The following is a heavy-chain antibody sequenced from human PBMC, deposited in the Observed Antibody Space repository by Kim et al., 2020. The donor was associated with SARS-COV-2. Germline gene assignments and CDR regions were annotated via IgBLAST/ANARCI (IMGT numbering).Heavy chain of an antibody. CDR2: ISSSGSTI. CDR3: AREGGCSSTSCPPTYYYGMDV. J-gene: IGHJ6*02. V-gene: IGHV3-48*03. D-gene: IGHD2-2*01. Sequence: LSLTCAASGFTFSSYEMNWVRQAPGKGLEWVSYISSSGSTIYYADSVKGRFTISRDNAKNSLYLQMNSLRAEDTAVYYCAREGGCSSTSCPPTYYYGMDVWGQGTTVTVSS. CDR1: GFTFSSYE.